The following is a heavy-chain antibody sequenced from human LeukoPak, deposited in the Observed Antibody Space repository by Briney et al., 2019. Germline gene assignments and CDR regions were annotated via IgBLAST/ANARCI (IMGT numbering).Heavy chain of an antibody. CDR1: GSTFTSYG. Sequence: GASVKVCCTASGSTFTSYGISWVRQAPGQGLEWVGWISAYNGNTNYAQKLQGRVTMTTDTSTSTVYMELRSLRSDDTAVYYCARDVFELIYYYDTYNWFDPWGQGTLVSVSS. D-gene: IGHD3-22*01. V-gene: IGHV1-18*01. J-gene: IGHJ5*02. CDR3: ARDVFELIYYYDTYNWFDP. CDR2: ISAYNGNT.